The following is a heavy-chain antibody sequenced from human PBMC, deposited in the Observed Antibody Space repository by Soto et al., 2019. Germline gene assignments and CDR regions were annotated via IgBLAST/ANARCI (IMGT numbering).Heavy chain of an antibody. Sequence: VGSLRLSCPASGSSFSMYSMNWLRQAPRKGLDWVSYIISNSATIYDTASARRRFTISRDNSKNTLYLQMNXLRAEDTAIYYRPKDHTELRGRANYGMVVWAQGISVTGSS. D-gene: IGHD1-7*01. V-gene: IGHV3-48*01. CDR3: PKDHTELRGRANYGMVV. CDR1: GSSFSMYS. CDR2: IISNSATI. J-gene: IGHJ6*02.